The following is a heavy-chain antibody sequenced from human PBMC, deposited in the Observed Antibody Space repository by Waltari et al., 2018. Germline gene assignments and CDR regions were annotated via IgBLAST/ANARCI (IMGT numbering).Heavy chain of an antibody. J-gene: IGHJ4*02. CDR1: GYFTSSGYY. CDR2: IYQTGNT. Sequence: QVHLQESGTGLVKASETLSLTCNVPGYFTSSGYYWGWIRQPPGKGLEWIGTIYQTGNTYYNPSLKSRVTISVGTSKTQFSLQVRSVTAADTAVYYCARGSVMAHFDYWGQGTLVTVSS. CDR3: ARGSVMAHFDY. V-gene: IGHV4-38-2*02. D-gene: IGHD2-21*01.